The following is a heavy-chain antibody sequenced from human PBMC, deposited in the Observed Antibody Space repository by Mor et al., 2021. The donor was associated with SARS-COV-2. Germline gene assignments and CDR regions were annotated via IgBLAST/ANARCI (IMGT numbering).Heavy chain of an antibody. CDR3: AKGDSSGWSYYYYYYGMDV. D-gene: IGHD6-19*01. Sequence: KGRFTISRYNSKNTLYLQMNSLRAEDTAVYYCAKGDSSGWSYYYYYYGMDVWGQGTTVTVSS. J-gene: IGHJ6*02. V-gene: IGHV3-30*02.